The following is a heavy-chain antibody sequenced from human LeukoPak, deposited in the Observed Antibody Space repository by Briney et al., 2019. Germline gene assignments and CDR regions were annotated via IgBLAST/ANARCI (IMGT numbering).Heavy chain of an antibody. CDR1: GYSFTSYW. D-gene: IGHD1-26*01. CDR2: IYPGDSDT. V-gene: IGHV5-51*01. Sequence: GESLKISCKGSGYSFTSYWIGWVRLMPGKGLEWMGIIYPGDSDTRYNPSFQGQVTISADKSMSTAYLQWSSLKASDTATYYCARPVVGPKGPVAYWGQGTLVTVSS. J-gene: IGHJ4*02. CDR3: ARPVVGPKGPVAY.